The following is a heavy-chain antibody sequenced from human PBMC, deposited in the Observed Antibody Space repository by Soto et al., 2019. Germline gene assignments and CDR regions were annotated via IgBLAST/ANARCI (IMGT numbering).Heavy chain of an antibody. J-gene: IGHJ4*02. Sequence: SETLSLTCTVSGDSINGYYWSWIRQPPGKGLEWLGYVYFTGSTNYNPSLKSRVTISVSTSKKQFSLRLTSVTAPDTAVYYCARSLATPATNIDYWGQGTLVTVSS. CDR3: ARSLATPATNIDY. CDR1: GDSINGYY. D-gene: IGHD6-6*01. CDR2: VYFTGST. V-gene: IGHV4-59*01.